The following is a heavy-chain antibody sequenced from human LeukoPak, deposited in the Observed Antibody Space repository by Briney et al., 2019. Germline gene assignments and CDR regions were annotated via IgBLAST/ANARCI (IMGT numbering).Heavy chain of an antibody. D-gene: IGHD4-17*01. Sequence: KPSETLSLTCTVSGGSISSSSYYWGWIRQPPGKGLGWIGSIYHSGSTYYNPSLKSRVTISVDTSKNQFSLKLSSVTAADTAVYYCARVVGTVTTGWYFDLWGRGTLVTVSS. CDR1: GGSISSSSYY. CDR2: IYHSGST. CDR3: ARVVGTVTTGWYFDL. J-gene: IGHJ2*01. V-gene: IGHV4-39*07.